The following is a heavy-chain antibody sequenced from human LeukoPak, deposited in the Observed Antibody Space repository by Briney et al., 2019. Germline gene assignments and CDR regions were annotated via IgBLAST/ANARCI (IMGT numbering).Heavy chain of an antibody. Sequence: ASVKVSCKVSGYTLTELSMHWVRQAPGKGLERMGGFDPEDGETIYAQKFQGRVTMTEDTSTDTAYMELSSLRSEDTAVYYCATVVRDGDYGYFQHWGQGTLVTVSS. D-gene: IGHD4-17*01. CDR2: FDPEDGET. V-gene: IGHV1-24*01. J-gene: IGHJ1*01. CDR1: GYTLTELS. CDR3: ATVVRDGDYGYFQH.